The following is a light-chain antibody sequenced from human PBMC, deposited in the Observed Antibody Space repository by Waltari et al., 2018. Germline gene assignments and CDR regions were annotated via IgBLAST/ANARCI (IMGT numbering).Light chain of an antibody. CDR2: GTS. Sequence: QSVLTQPPSVSGAPGQRVSISCPGSRSNPGAGSDVNWSQQHPGKAPKLLIYGTSTRPPGVPDRFFGSQSGTSASLAITALQAEDEAEYYCQSYDTSLSVVFGGGTKLTVL. J-gene: IGLJ2*01. V-gene: IGLV1-40*01. CDR3: QSYDTSLSVV. CDR1: RSNPGAGSD.